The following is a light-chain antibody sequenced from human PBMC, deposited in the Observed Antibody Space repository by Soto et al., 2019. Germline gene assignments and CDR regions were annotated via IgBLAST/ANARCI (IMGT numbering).Light chain of an antibody. J-gene: IGLJ1*01. V-gene: IGLV2-14*01. CDR1: SSDVGGYNY. CDR3: SSYTNSSTLGV. Sequence: QSVLTQPASVSGSPGQSITISCTGTSSDVGGYNYVSWYQQHPGKAPKLMIYDVSNRPSGVSNRFSGSKSGNTASLTISGLQAEEVVDYYSSSYTNSSTLGVFGTGTKVTV. CDR2: DVS.